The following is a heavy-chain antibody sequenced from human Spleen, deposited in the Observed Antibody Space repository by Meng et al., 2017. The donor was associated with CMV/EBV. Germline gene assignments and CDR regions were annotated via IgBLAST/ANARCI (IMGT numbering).Heavy chain of an antibody. CDR3: AHRDYCSGGTCTFDY. J-gene: IGHJ4*02. D-gene: IGHD2-15*01. CDR1: GFSLSTIGMG. CDR2: IYWDDDK. Sequence: QITLKESGPTLVKPTPTLTLTCTFSGFSLSTIGMGVGWIRQPPGKALEWLALIYWDDDKRYSPSLKSRLTITNDTSKNQVVLTMTNMDPVDTATYYCAHRDYCSGGTCTFDYWGQGTLVTVSS. V-gene: IGHV2-5*02.